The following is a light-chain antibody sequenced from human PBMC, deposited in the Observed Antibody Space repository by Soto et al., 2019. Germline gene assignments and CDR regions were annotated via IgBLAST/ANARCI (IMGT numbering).Light chain of an antibody. CDR3: QSYDNSLSVYV. J-gene: IGLJ1*01. Sequence: QSVLTQPPSVSGAPGQRGTISCTRSSSNIGAHYDVHWYQQLPGTAPKLLIYGNSNRPSGVPDRFSGSKSGTSASLAITGLQAEDEADYYCQSYDNSLSVYVFGTGTKVTVL. V-gene: IGLV1-40*01. CDR1: SSNIGAHYD. CDR2: GNS.